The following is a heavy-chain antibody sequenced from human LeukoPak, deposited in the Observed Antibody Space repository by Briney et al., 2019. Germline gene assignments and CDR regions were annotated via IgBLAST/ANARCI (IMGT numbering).Heavy chain of an antibody. J-gene: IGHJ4*02. CDR1: GFTFSAYW. Sequence: GGSLRLSCAASGFTFSAYWLTWVRQAPGKGLEWVANINEDGGEKYYVDSVRGRFTISRDNAKNSLYLQMNSLRAEDTAVYYCARGREISVFWGQGTLVTVSS. CDR3: ARGREISVF. CDR2: INEDGGEK. D-gene: IGHD1-26*01. V-gene: IGHV3-7*01.